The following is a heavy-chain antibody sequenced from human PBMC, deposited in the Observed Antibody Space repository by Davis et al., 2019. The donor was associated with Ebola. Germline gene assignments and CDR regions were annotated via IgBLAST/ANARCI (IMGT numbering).Heavy chain of an antibody. V-gene: IGHV7-4-1*02. CDR3: ARVLAAAGIAKWFDP. CDR1: GYTFTRYA. CDR2: INTNTGNP. D-gene: IGHD6-13*01. J-gene: IGHJ5*02. Sequence: ASVKVSCKASGYTFTRYAMSWVRQAPGQGLEWMGWINTNTGNPTYAQGFTGRFVFSLDTSVSTAYLQISSLKAEDTAVYYCARVLAAAGIAKWFDPWGQGTLVTVSS.